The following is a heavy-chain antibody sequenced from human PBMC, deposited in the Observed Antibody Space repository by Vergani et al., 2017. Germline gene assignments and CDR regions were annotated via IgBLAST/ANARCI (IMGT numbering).Heavy chain of an antibody. V-gene: IGHV4-39*01. CDR2: IYYSGST. CDR3: ARAEHYYDSSGYFDY. Sequence: QLQLQESGPGLVKPSETLSLTCTVSGGSISSSSYYWGWIRQPPGKGLEWIGSIYYSGSTYYNPSLKSRVTISVDTSKNQFSLKLSSVTAADTAVYYCARAEHYYDSSGYFDYWGQGTLVTVSS. J-gene: IGHJ4*02. CDR1: GGSISSSSYY. D-gene: IGHD3-22*01.